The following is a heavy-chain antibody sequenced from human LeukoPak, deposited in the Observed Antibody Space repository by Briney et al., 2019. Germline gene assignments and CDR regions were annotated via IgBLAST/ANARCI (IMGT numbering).Heavy chain of an antibody. Sequence: ASVKVSCKASGYTFSSYGLSWVRQAPGQGLEWMGWIKPNSGGTGYAQNFQGRVTMTRDTSISTVYMQLSRLRSDDTAVYYYATPDPIVRPRWHGAFDIWGQGTMVTVSS. CDR1: GYTFSSYG. J-gene: IGHJ3*02. D-gene: IGHD1-26*01. V-gene: IGHV1-2*02. CDR2: IKPNSGGT. CDR3: ATPDPIVRPRWHGAFDI.